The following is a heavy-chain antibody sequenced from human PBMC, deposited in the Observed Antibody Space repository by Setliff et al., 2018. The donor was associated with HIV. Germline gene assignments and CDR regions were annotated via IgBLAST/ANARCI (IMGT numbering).Heavy chain of an antibody. Sequence: SVKVSCKASGGTFSSYAITWVRQAPGQGPEWMGGIIPIYGTPNYAQKFQGRVTITSDESATTVYMEMSGLTSEDTAIYYCARGADASGYFYREYFQHWGQGTLVTVSS. V-gene: IGHV1-69*13. CDR1: GGTFSSYA. D-gene: IGHD3-22*01. J-gene: IGHJ1*01. CDR3: ARGADASGYFYREYFQH. CDR2: IIPIYGTP.